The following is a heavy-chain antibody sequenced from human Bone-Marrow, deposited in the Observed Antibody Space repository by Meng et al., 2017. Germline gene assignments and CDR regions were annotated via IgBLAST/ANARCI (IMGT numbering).Heavy chain of an antibody. J-gene: IGHJ4*02. CDR2: IKSNTDGGTA. CDR3: TWDDKAVSDY. D-gene: IGHD3-9*01. Sequence: EVHLWELGGDVVKPGVVLRLSVSASGFYFSNAWMSWVRQAPGKGLEWVGRIKSNTDGGTAEYAAPVTGRFTISRDDSKSTLYLQLSGLTTDDTGVYYCTWDDKAVSDYWGQGTLVTVSS. V-gene: IGHV3-15*01. CDR1: GFYFSNAW.